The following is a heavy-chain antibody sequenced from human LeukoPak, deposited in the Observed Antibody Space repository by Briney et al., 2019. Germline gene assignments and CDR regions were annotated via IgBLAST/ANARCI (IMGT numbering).Heavy chain of an antibody. J-gene: IGHJ4*02. V-gene: IGHV4-59*01. CDR1: GGSISSYY. D-gene: IGHD4-23*01. Sequence: PSETLSLTCTVSGGSISSYYWSWIRQPPGKGLEWIGYIYYSGSTNYNPSLKSRVTISVDTSKNQFSLKLSSVTAADTAVYYCARSYGGKGGDFDYWGQGTLVTVSS. CDR2: IYYSGST. CDR3: ARSYGGKGGDFDY.